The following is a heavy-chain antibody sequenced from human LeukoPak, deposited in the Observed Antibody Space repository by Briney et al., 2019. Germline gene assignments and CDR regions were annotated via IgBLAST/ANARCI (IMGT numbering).Heavy chain of an antibody. CDR1: GFTFTSSA. V-gene: IGHV1-58*02. CDR3: ARDRPATLYGSGTYPFDY. J-gene: IGHJ4*02. CDR2: IVVGSGNT. Sequence: GTSVKVSCKASGFTFTSSAMQWVRQARGQRLEWIGWIVVGSGNTNYAQKFQERVTITRDMSTSTAYMELSSLRSEDTAVYYCARDRPATLYGSGTYPFDYWGQGTLVTVSS. D-gene: IGHD3-10*01.